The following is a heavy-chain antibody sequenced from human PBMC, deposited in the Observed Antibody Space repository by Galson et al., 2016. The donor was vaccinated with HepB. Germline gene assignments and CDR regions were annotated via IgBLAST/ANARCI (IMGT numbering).Heavy chain of an antibody. J-gene: IGHJ4*02. D-gene: IGHD3-3*01. V-gene: IGHV1-18*01. Sequence: SVKVSCKASGYTFTSYGISWVRQAPGQGLEWMGWISAYNGDTNYSQKFQGRVTMTTDTSTSTAYMELRSLRGDDTAVFYCARDPNYDFWRGYYRVRRGLDYCGQGTLVTVSS. CDR2: ISAYNGDT. CDR1: GYTFTSYG. CDR3: ARDPNYDFWRGYYRVRRGLDY.